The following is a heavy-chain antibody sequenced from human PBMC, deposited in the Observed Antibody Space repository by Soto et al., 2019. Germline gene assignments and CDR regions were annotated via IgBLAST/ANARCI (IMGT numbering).Heavy chain of an antibody. D-gene: IGHD1-26*01. J-gene: IGHJ4*02. CDR2: IKEDGSEK. CDR1: GFTFSNHW. Sequence: EVQLGEFGGGLVQPGWSLRLSCTASGFTFSNHWMSWVRQAPGKGLERVASIKEDGSEKYYVDSVKGRFTISRDNAKNSLYLQMNSLRAEDTAVYYCAKEYRWGQGTLVTVSS. V-gene: IGHV3-7*01. CDR3: AKEYR.